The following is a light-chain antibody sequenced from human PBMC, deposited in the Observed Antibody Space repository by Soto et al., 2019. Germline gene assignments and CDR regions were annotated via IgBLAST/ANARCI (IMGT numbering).Light chain of an antibody. CDR2: RAS. J-gene: IGKJ1*01. CDR3: QQYHIYSWT. V-gene: IGKV1-5*03. Sequence: DIQMTQTPSTLSASIGDTVTISCRARQSMSDSLAWYQQKPGKAPRLLIYRASTLQRGVPSRFRGSGSGTEFALTISDLQADDFATYFCQQYHIYSWTFGQGTKVDIK. CDR1: QSMSDS.